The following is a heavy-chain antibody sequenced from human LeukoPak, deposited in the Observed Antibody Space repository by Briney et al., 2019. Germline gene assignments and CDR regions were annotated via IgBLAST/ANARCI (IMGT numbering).Heavy chain of an antibody. CDR2: IYTSGST. CDR1: GFTFSSYS. D-gene: IGHD6-13*01. CDR3: ARDRGIAAAGTDENFDY. Sequence: GSLRLSCAASGFTFSSYSMNWVRQAPGKGLEWIGRIYTSGSTNYNPSLKSRVTMSVDTSKNQFSLKLSSVTAADTAVYYCARDRGIAAAGTDENFDYWGQGTLVTVSS. V-gene: IGHV4-4*07. J-gene: IGHJ4*02.